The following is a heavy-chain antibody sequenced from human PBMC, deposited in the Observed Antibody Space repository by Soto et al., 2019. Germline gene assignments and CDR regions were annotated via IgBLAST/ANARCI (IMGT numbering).Heavy chain of an antibody. D-gene: IGHD2-15*01. Sequence: PGGSLRLSCAASGFAFSGSAVHWIRQASGKGLEWVGRMRSKTNTYATVYAASVKGRFTISRDDSKSTAYLQINSLKTEDSAVYYCTTGVVDDGPFDFWGQGTLVTVSS. J-gene: IGHJ4*02. CDR1: GFAFSGSA. CDR2: MRSKTNTYAT. CDR3: TTGVVDDGPFDF. V-gene: IGHV3-73*01.